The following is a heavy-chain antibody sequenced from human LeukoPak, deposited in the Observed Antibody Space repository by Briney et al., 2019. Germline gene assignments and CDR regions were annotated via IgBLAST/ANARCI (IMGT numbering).Heavy chain of an antibody. D-gene: IGHD1-1*01. CDR3: ARTIFSRYNWNDVSYFDY. Sequence: GGSLRLSCVASKISFGSYWMSWVRQAPGKGLEWVANIKQDGSETYYVDSVKGRFIISRDNTKNSLYLQMNSLRAEDTAVYYCARTIFSRYNWNDVSYFDYWGQGTLVTVSP. CDR2: IKQDGSET. CDR1: KISFGSYW. V-gene: IGHV3-7*01. J-gene: IGHJ4*02.